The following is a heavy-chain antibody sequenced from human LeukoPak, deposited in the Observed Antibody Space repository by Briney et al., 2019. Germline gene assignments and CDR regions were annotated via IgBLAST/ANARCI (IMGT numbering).Heavy chain of an antibody. CDR1: GGSFSGYY. V-gene: IGHV4-34*01. J-gene: IGHJ4*02. CDR2: INHSGST. D-gene: IGHD6-19*01. CDR3: ARDSGSGTYD. Sequence: NPSETLSLTCAVYGGSFSGYYWSWIRQPPGKGLEWIGEINHSGSTNYNPSLKSRVTISVDTSKNQFSLKLSSVTAADTAVYYCARDSGSGTYDWGQGTLVTVSS.